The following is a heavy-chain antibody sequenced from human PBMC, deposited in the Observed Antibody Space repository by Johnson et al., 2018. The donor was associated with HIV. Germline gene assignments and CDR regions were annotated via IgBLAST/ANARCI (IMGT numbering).Heavy chain of an antibody. CDR1: GFTFSSYW. CDR2: IYSGGST. J-gene: IGHJ3*02. CDR3: ARGVPVGVVRLGFRAFDI. D-gene: IGHD3-3*01. Sequence: VQLVESGGGVVQPGGSLRLSCAASGFTFSSYWMSWVRQAPGKGLEWVSVIYSGGSTYYADSVKGRFTISRDNSKNTLYLQMNSLRAGDTAVYYFARGVPVGVVRLGFRAFDIWGQGTMVTVSS. V-gene: IGHV3-66*01.